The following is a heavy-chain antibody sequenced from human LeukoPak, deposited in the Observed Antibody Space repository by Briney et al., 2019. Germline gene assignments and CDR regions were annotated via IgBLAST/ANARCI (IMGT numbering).Heavy chain of an antibody. CDR3: ARANHYDILTGPTQNYYYGMDV. Sequence: GESLKISCKGSGYSFIDYWIGWVRQMPGKGPKWMGIIFPGDSDTKYNLSFQGQVTISVDKSISTAYLQWSSLKASDTAMYYCARANHYDILTGPTQNYYYGMDVWGQGTTVTVSS. D-gene: IGHD3-9*01. CDR2: IFPGDSDT. CDR1: GYSFIDYW. J-gene: IGHJ6*02. V-gene: IGHV5-51*01.